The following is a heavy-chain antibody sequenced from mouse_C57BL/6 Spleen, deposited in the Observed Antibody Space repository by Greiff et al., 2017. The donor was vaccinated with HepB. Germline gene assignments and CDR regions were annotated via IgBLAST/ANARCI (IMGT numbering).Heavy chain of an antibody. D-gene: IGHD1-1*01. CDR2: IDPSDSYT. J-gene: IGHJ4*01. Sequence: QVHVKQPGAELVKPGASVKLSCKASGYTFTSYWMQWVKQRPGQGLEWIGEIDPSDSYTNYNQKFKGKAILTVDTSSSTAYMQLSSLTSEDSAVYYCARRGYYGSSSYYYAMDYWGQGTSVTVSS. V-gene: IGHV1-50*01. CDR1: GYTFTSYW. CDR3: ARRGYYGSSSYYYAMDY.